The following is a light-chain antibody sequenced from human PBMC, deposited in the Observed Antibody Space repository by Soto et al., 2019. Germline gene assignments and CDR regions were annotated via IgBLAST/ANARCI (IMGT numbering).Light chain of an antibody. CDR3: QQYGSSPRT. CDR2: GSS. J-gene: IGKJ4*02. CDR1: QTLSSRH. V-gene: IGKV3-20*01. Sequence: VLTQSPGTLSLSPGERATLYCRASQTLSSRHLAWYQQKPGQAPRLLIYGSSSRATDIPDRFSGSGSGTDFTLTISSLEPADFAMYYCQQYGSSPRTFGGGTKVDI.